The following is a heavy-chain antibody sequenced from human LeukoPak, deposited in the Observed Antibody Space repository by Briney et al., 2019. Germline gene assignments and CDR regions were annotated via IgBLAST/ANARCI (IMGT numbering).Heavy chain of an antibody. Sequence: PGGSLRLSCAASGFTFNNYDMNWVRQAPGKGLEWVSSISSSSDYIYYADSVKGRFTISRDNAKNSLFLQMNSLRAEDTAVYYCATDGPPGDFDFWGQGTLVTVSS. CDR1: GFTFNNYD. V-gene: IGHV3-21*01. CDR2: ISSSSDYI. J-gene: IGHJ4*02. CDR3: ATDGPPGDFDF.